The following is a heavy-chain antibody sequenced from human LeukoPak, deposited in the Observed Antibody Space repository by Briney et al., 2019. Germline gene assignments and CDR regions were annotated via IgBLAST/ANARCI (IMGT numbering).Heavy chain of an antibody. CDR1: GYTFTGYY. J-gene: IGHJ5*02. Sequence: ASVKVSCEASGYTFTGYYMHWVRQAPGQGLEWMGWINPNSGGTNYAQKFQGRVTMTRDTSISTAYMELSRLRSDDTAVYYCARVASSGYYRDWFDPWGQGTLVTVSS. D-gene: IGHD3-22*01. V-gene: IGHV1-2*02. CDR3: ARVASSGYYRDWFDP. CDR2: INPNSGGT.